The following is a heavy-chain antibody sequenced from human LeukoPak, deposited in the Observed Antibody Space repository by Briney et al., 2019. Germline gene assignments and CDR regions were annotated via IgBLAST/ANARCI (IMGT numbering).Heavy chain of an antibody. J-gene: IGHJ4*02. Sequence: PRGSLRLSCAASGFTFSSYGMTWVRQAPGKVLEWVSAISGSGGSTYYADSVKGRFTISRDDSKNTLYLQMNSLRAEDTAVYYCAKDLGQYSGSFDYWGQGTLVTVSS. CDR1: GFTFSSYG. CDR2: ISGSGGST. V-gene: IGHV3-23*01. D-gene: IGHD1-26*01. CDR3: AKDLGQYSGSFDY.